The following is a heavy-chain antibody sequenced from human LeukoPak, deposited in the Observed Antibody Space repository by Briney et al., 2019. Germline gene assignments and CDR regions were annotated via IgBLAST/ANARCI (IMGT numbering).Heavy chain of an antibody. V-gene: IGHV3-11*01. CDR3: ARDLHAAGIGGGERYYYYGMDV. D-gene: IGHD6-13*01. J-gene: IGHJ6*02. CDR2: ISSSGSTI. Sequence: GGSLRLSCAASGFTFSDYYMSWIRQAPGKGLEWVSYISSSGSTIYYADSVKGRFTISRDNAKNSLYLQMNSLIAEDTAVYYCARDLHAAGIGGGERYYYYGMDVWGQGTTVTVSS. CDR1: GFTFSDYY.